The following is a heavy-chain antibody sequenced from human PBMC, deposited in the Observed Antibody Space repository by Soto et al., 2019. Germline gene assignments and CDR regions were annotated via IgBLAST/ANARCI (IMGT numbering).Heavy chain of an antibody. J-gene: IGHJ4*02. CDR2: INHSGST. CDR1: GGSFSGYY. CDR3: ARRTVNIRTFYSGLKTHCFDY. D-gene: IGHD6-19*01. V-gene: IGHV4-34*01. Sequence: ASETLSLTCAVYGGSFSGYYWSWIRQPPGKGLEWIGEINHSGSTNYNPSLKSRVTISVDTSKNQFSLKLSSVTAADTAVYYCARRTVNIRTFYSGLKTHCFDYWGQGALVTVSS.